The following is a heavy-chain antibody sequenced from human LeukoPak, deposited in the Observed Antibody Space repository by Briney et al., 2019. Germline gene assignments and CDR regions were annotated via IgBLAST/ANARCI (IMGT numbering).Heavy chain of an antibody. D-gene: IGHD3-10*01. V-gene: IGHV3-66*01. CDR3: ARGTVTMVDY. J-gene: IGHJ4*02. CDR2: IYSGGST. Sequence: PGGSLRLSCGASGFTVSTNYMSWVRQAPGKGLEWVSIIYSGGSTYYADSVKGRFTISRDNSKNTLFLQMNSLRAGDTAVYYCARGTVTMVDYWGQGTLVTVSS. CDR1: GFTVSTNY.